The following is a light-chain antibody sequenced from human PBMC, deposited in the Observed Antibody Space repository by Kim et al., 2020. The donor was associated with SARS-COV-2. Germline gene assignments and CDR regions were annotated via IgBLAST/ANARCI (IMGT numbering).Light chain of an antibody. CDR3: QQYSSSPT. CDR2: DAS. Sequence: LAPRGRADLSCRGSRRVMSDSLAWYQQKPGQPPRLLIYDASTRATGVPDRFSGSGSGTDFTLTISSLEPEDFAVYYCQQYSSSPTFGGGTKVDIK. V-gene: IGKV3-20*01. J-gene: IGKJ4*01. CDR1: RRVMSDS.